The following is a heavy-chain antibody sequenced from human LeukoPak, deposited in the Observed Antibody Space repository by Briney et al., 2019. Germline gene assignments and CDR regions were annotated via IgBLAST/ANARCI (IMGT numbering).Heavy chain of an antibody. D-gene: IGHD2-15*01. Sequence: ASVKVSCKASGGTVSSYAISWVRQAPGQGLEWMGGMIPIFGTANYAQKFQGRVTITADESTSTAYMELSSLRSEDTAVYYCARDRCSGGSCYPVDPWGQGTLVTVSS. CDR1: GGTVSSYA. CDR2: MIPIFGTA. V-gene: IGHV1-69*13. J-gene: IGHJ5*02. CDR3: ARDRCSGGSCYPVDP.